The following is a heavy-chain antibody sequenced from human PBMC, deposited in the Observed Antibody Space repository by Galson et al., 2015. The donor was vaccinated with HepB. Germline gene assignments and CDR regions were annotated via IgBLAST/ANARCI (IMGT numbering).Heavy chain of an antibody. D-gene: IGHD1-7*01. Sequence: SLRLSCAASGFTFSNYVMHWVRQAPGKGLEWVAFISYDGSNKNYADSVKGRFTISRDDPKSTLHLEMSSLKTEDMAVYYCAREVDWNSFDYWGQGTLVTVS. V-gene: IGHV3-30-3*01. J-gene: IGHJ4*02. CDR2: ISYDGSNK. CDR1: GFTFSNYV. CDR3: AREVDWNSFDY.